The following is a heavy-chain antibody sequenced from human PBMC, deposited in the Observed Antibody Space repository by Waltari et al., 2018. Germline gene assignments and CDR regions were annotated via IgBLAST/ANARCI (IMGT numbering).Heavy chain of an antibody. D-gene: IGHD4-17*01. J-gene: IGHJ4*02. CDR1: GFTFSSYA. Sequence: EVQLLESGGGLVQPGGSLRLSCAASGFTFSSYAMSWVRQAPGKGLEWVSAISGSGGSTYYADSVKGRFTISRDNSKNTLHLQMNSLRAEDTAVYYCAKGTSRRLLNDYWGQGTLVTVSS. V-gene: IGHV3-23*01. CDR3: AKGTSRRLLNDY. CDR2: ISGSGGST.